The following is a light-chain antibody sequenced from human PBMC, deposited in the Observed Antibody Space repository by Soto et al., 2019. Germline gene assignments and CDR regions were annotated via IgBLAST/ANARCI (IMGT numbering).Light chain of an antibody. V-gene: IGLV2-11*01. J-gene: IGLJ2*01. Sequence: QSVLTQPRSVSGSPGQSITISCSGTIRDIGGYNFISWYQQHPGAAPKIIIYDVSKRPSGVPDRFSGSTSGNTASLTISGLQAEDDAFYYCCSYAGSNTLAFGGGPSSQS. CDR1: IRDIGGYNF. CDR2: DVS. CDR3: CSYAGSNTLA.